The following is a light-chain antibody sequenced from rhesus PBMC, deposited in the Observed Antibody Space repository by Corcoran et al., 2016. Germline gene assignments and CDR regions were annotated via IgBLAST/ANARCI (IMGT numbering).Light chain of an antibody. CDR3: QQYNNWKT. CDR1: QSVSSY. CDR2: GAS. V-gene: IGKV3S9*01. J-gene: IGKJ1*01. Sequence: EIVMTQSPATLSLSPGERATLPCRASQSVSSYVAWYQQKPEQAPRLLIDGASSRATGIPARFSGSGSGTDFTLIISSLEPEDVGVYYCQQYNNWKTFGPGTKVEIK.